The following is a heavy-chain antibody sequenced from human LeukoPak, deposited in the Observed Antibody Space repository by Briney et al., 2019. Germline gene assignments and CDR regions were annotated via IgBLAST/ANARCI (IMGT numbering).Heavy chain of an antibody. V-gene: IGHV1-2*02. CDR3: ARDLGDIVVVPAAIWFDP. D-gene: IGHD2-2*01. J-gene: IGHJ5*02. CDR1: GYSFTGYY. Sequence: ASVKLSCTASGYSFTGYYMHWVRQAPGQGLEWMSWINPNSGGTNYAQKFQGRVTITRDTSISTAYMELSRLRSDDTAVYYCARDLGDIVVVPAAIWFDPWGQGTLVTASS. CDR2: INPNSGGT.